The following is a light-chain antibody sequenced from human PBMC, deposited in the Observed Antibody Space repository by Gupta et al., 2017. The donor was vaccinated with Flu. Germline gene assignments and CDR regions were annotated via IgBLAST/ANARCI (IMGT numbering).Light chain of an antibody. CDR1: SSDVGAYDF. Sequence: QSTLTQPASVSGSPGQSITISCTGTSSDVGAYDFVSWYQHRPGKAPKLLIYEVNSRPSGVSNRFSASKSGNTASLTISGLQADDEADFYCSSFTSTSSLDVVFGGGTKLTVL. V-gene: IGLV2-14*01. J-gene: IGLJ2*01. CDR2: EVN. CDR3: SSFTSTSSLDVV.